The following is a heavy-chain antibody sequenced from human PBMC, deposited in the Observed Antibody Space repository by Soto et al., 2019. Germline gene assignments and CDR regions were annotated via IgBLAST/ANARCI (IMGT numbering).Heavy chain of an antibody. CDR1: GYTFTSYD. Sequence: ASVKVSCKASGYTFTSYDINWVRQAAGQGPEWMGSVTPRNGDTAFAQKYQGRVTVTSNTSMSTVYMELSNLRSDDTAVYYCARGGSYCARRHYFDYWAQGTLVTVSS. V-gene: IGHV1-8*02. J-gene: IGHJ4*02. D-gene: IGHD2-21*02. CDR3: ARGGSYCARRHYFDY. CDR2: VTPRNGDT.